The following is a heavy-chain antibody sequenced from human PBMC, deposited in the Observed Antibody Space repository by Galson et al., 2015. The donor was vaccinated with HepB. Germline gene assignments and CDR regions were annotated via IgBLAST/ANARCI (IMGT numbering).Heavy chain of an antibody. Sequence: SLRLSCAASGFTFSSYAMNWVRQAPGKGLEWVSGISGSGGSTSYADSVKGRFTISRDNSKNTLYLQMNSLRAEDTAIYYCAKDDQVGATKPLYYYYYMDVWGKGTTVTVSS. J-gene: IGHJ6*03. CDR2: ISGSGGST. CDR3: AKDDQVGATKPLYYYYYMDV. V-gene: IGHV3-23*01. D-gene: IGHD1-26*01. CDR1: GFTFSSYA.